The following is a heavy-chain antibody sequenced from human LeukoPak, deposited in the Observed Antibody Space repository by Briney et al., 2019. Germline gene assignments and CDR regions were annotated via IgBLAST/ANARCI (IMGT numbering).Heavy chain of an antibody. J-gene: IGHJ4*02. Sequence: GGSLRLSCAASGFTFNNACMNWVRQAPGKGLEWVGRIKSKTDGGTTDYAAPVKGRFTISRDDSKNTLYMQMNSLRAEDTAVYYCAKDWNTGSVRPYYFDYWGQGTLVTVSS. D-gene: IGHD5-18*01. V-gene: IGHV3-15*01. CDR2: IKSKTDGGTT. CDR1: GFTFNNAC. CDR3: AKDWNTGSVRPYYFDY.